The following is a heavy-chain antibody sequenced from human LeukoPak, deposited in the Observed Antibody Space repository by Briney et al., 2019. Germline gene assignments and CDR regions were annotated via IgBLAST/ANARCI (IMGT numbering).Heavy chain of an antibody. CDR1: GFTFSGYA. CDR2: ISRSGAST. D-gene: IGHD3-3*01. J-gene: IGHJ4*02. Sequence: GGSLRLSCSASGFTFSGYAMSWVRQAPGKGLDWVSIISRSGASTYYADSVKGRFTISRDNSKNTLYLQMNSLRAEDTAVYYCAKGRGYDFWSGYSDWGQGTLVTVSS. CDR3: AKGRGYDFWSGYSD. V-gene: IGHV3-23*01.